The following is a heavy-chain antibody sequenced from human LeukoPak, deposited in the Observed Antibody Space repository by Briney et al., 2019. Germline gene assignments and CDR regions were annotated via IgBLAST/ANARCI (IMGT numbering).Heavy chain of an antibody. CDR3: ARHSPMVRGFYYYYYMDV. J-gene: IGHJ6*03. D-gene: IGHD3-10*01. Sequence: PSETLSLTCTVSGGSISSYYWSWIRQPAGKGLEWIGRIYTSGSTNYNPSLKSRVTISVDTSKNQFSLKLSSVTAADTAVYYCARHSPMVRGFYYYYYMDVWGKGTTVTISS. CDR1: GGSISSYY. V-gene: IGHV4-4*07. CDR2: IYTSGST.